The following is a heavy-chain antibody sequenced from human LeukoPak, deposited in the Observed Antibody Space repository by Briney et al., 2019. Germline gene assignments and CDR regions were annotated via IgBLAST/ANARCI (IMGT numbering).Heavy chain of an antibody. CDR1: GGSLTNYY. D-gene: IGHD3-10*01. CDR2: IFYTGSDNS. V-gene: IGHV4-59*12. CDR3: ARSRQASGLLSS. Sequence: SETLSLTCTVSGGSLTNYYWTWIRQPPGKGLEWIGYIFYTGSDNSNYNPSFKSRVTMSVDTSKNQFSLKLSSVTAADTAVYYCARSRQASGLLSSWGQGTPVVVSS. J-gene: IGHJ5*02.